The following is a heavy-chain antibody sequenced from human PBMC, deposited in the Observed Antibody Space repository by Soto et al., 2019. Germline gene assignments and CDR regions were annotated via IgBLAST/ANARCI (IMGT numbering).Heavy chain of an antibody. CDR3: ARDLWGSWTVDY. CDR1: GYTFQNYH. D-gene: IGHD3-16*01. Sequence: QVQLVQSGAEVKEPGASVKVSCKASGYTFQNYHMHWVRQAPGQGLEWMGIIHPSGDTKTYAQRSXGXXAMTRDTSTSTAYMELSSLTSEDTAVYFCARDLWGSWTVDYWGQGTLVTVSS. V-gene: IGHV1-46*02. CDR2: IHPSGDTK. J-gene: IGHJ4*02.